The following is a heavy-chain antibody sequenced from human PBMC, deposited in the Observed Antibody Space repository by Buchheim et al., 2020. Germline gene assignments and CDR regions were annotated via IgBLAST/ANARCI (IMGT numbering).Heavy chain of an antibody. V-gene: IGHV4-61*02. Sequence: QVQLQESGPGLVKPSQTLSLTCTVSGGSISSGSYYWSWIRQPAGKGLEWIGRIYPSGSTQYNPSLKSRLTISVDGPKNQLSLKLSSVTAADTAVYYCARDEVYNGSPVFDYWGQGTL. J-gene: IGHJ4*02. D-gene: IGHD1-26*01. CDR1: GGSISSGSYY. CDR3: ARDEVYNGSPVFDY. CDR2: IYPSGST.